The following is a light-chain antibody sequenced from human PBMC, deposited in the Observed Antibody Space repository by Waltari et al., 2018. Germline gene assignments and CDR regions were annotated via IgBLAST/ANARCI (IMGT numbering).Light chain of an antibody. V-gene: IGLV2-8*01. CDR1: SSAVGGYAY. J-gene: IGLJ2*01. CDR2: EVS. Sequence: QSALTQPPSASGSPGQSVTISCTGTSSAVGGYAYVSWYQQHPGKAPKLMIYEVSQRPSGVPARFSGSKSGNRASLTVSGLQAEDEADYYCSSYAGGNNAKVVFGGGTKLTVL. CDR3: SSYAGGNNAKVV.